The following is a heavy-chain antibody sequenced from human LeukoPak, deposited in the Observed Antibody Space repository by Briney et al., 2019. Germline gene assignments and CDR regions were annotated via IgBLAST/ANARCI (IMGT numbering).Heavy chain of an antibody. J-gene: IGHJ4*02. CDR2: ITNTGDKT. V-gene: IGHV3-23*01. D-gene: IGHD3-16*01. CDR1: GFTFSSYS. CDR3: AKDRWGSSRSQPSDN. Sequence: GGSLRLSCAASGFTFSSYSMNWVRQAPGKGLEWVSSITNTGDKTDYADSVKGRFSISRDNSRKTVDLQMNSLRAEDTAVYYCAKDRWGSSRSQPSDNWGQGSLVTVSS.